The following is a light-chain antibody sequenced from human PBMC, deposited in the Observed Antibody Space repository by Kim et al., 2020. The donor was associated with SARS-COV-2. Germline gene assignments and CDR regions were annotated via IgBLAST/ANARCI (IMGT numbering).Light chain of an antibody. V-gene: IGKV1-33*01. CDR3: QQHAHLPLT. Sequence: ATIGDRVITTYPASHDIRIYLNWYEQKPGNAPKLLIYDATNLGTGVSSRFSGSGSGTDFIFTINSLQPEDFATYYCQQHAHLPLTFGGGTKVDIK. CDR2: DAT. J-gene: IGKJ4*01. CDR1: HDIRIY.